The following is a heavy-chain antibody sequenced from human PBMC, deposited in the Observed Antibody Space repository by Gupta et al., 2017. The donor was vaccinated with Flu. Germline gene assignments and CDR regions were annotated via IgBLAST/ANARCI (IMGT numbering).Heavy chain of an antibody. V-gene: IGHV3-15*01. CDR3: TCHPTYYYDSSGYPDF. J-gene: IGHJ4*02. CDR1: GFTFNNAW. CDR2: IRSRSDGGIM. Sequence: EVQLVESGGGLVKPGGSLRVSCAASGFTFNNAWMSWVRQAPGKGLEWVGRIRSRSDGGIMDYAAPVKGRFTISRDDSKNTLFLQMNSLKTEDTAVYYCTCHPTYYYDSSGYPDFWGQGTLVTVSS. D-gene: IGHD3-22*01.